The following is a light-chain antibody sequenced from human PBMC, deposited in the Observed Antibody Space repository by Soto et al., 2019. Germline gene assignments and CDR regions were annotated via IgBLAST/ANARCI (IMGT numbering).Light chain of an antibody. V-gene: IGLV2-8*01. CDR2: EVT. CDR1: SSDVGAYNS. CDR3: SSYAGSNYYV. J-gene: IGLJ1*01. Sequence: QSALTQPPSASGSPGQSVTISCTGTSSDVGAYNSVSWYQHHPGKAPKLMIYEVTKRPSGVSDRFSGSKSANTASLTVSGLQAEDEADYYCSSYAGSNYYVFGTGTKLTVL.